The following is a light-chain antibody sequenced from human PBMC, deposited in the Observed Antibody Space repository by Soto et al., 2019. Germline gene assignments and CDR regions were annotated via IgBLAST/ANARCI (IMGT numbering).Light chain of an antibody. Sequence: DIVMTQSPLSLPVTPGEPASISCRSSQSLLHSNGYNYLDWYLQKPGQSPQLLIYLGSNRASGGPDRFSGSGSGTDFTLKIGRVEAEDVGVYYCMQALQTPITFGQGTRLEIK. J-gene: IGKJ5*01. CDR2: LGS. CDR3: MQALQTPIT. V-gene: IGKV2-28*01. CDR1: QSLLHSNGYNY.